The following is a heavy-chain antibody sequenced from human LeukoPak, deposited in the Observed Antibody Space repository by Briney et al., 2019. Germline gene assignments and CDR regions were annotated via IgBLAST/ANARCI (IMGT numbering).Heavy chain of an antibody. CDR2: IYHSGRT. D-gene: IGHD6-19*01. Sequence: SETLSLTCTVSGYSISSGYSWGWIRQPPGKGLEWIGTIYHSGRTYYNPSLKSRVTISVDTSKNQFSLKLSSVTAADTAVYYCARDLGQWLVKYYFDYWGQGTLVTVSS. CDR1: GYSISSGYS. V-gene: IGHV4-38-2*02. CDR3: ARDLGQWLVKYYFDY. J-gene: IGHJ4*02.